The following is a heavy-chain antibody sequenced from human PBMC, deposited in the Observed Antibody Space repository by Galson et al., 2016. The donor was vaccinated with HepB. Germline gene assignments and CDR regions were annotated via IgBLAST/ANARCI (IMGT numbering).Heavy chain of an antibody. CDR2: ISGSGGSSSGT. Sequence: SLRLSCAASGFTFSTYGMHWVRQAPGKGLEWVSAISGSGGSSSGTYYADSVKGRFTISRDNAKNSLYLQMNSLRAEDTAVYYCADIPRRGPFDYWGQGTQVTVSS. V-gene: IGHV3-21*04. CDR3: ADIPRRGPFDY. D-gene: IGHD2-15*01. J-gene: IGHJ4*02. CDR1: GFTFSTYG.